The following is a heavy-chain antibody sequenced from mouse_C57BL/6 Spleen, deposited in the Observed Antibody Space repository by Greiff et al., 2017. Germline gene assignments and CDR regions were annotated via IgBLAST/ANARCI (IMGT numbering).Heavy chain of an antibody. CDR1: GYTFTSYW. CDR3: ARSENYYGSSWFAY. J-gene: IGHJ3*01. CDR2: IDPSDSYT. Sequence: QVQLQQPGAELVRPGTSVKLSCKASGYTFTSYWMHWVKQRPGQGLEWIGVIDPSDSYTNYNQKFKGKATLTVDTSSSTAYMQLSSLTSEDSAVYYCARSENYYGSSWFAYWGQGTLVTVSA. D-gene: IGHD1-1*01. V-gene: IGHV1-59*01.